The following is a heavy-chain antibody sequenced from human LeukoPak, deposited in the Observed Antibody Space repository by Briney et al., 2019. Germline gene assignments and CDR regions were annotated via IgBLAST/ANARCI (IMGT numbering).Heavy chain of an antibody. V-gene: IGHV3-48*04. CDR1: GFTFSSYS. J-gene: IGHJ3*01. Sequence: GGSLRLSCAASGFTFSSYSMNWVRQAPGKGLEWVSYISSSSSTIYYADSVKGRFTISRDNAQNSLYLQMNSLRAGDTAVYYCARGGGIYYYARWGQGTMVIVSS. D-gene: IGHD3-10*01. CDR3: ARGGGIYYYAR. CDR2: ISSSSSTI.